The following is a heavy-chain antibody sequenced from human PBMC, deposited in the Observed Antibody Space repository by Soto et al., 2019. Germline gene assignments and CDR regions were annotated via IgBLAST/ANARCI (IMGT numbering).Heavy chain of an antibody. CDR1: GFTFNNTW. CDR3: TTGRSGSYY. J-gene: IGHJ4*02. V-gene: IGHV3-15*07. CDR2: IKSKTDGGTT. D-gene: IGHD3-10*01. Sequence: EVQLVESGGGLVKPGGSLTLSCAASGFTFNNTWMNWVRQAPGEGLEWVGRIKSKTDGGTTDYTAPVKGRFTISRGDSNNTLYLQMNSLKTEDTAVYYCTTGRSGSYYWGQGTLVTVSS.